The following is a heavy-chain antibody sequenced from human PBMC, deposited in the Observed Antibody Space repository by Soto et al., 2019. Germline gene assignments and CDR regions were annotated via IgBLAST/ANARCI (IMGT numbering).Heavy chain of an antibody. CDR3: ARVPLSIFFGVVENYYYYGMDV. D-gene: IGHD3-3*01. CDR2: IYYSGST. CDR1: GGSISGGDYY. J-gene: IGHJ6*02. V-gene: IGHV4-30-4*01. Sequence: SETLSLTCTVSGGSISGGDYYWSWIRQPPGKGLEWIGYIYYSGSTYYNPSLKSRVTISVDTSKNQFSLKLSSVTAADTAVYYCARVPLSIFFGVVENYYYYGMDVWGQGTTVTVSS.